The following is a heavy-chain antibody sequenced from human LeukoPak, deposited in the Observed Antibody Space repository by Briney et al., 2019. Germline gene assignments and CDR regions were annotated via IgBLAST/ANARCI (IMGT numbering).Heavy chain of an antibody. J-gene: IGHJ6*03. D-gene: IGHD6-13*01. CDR3: ARESTYSSSWYTRHYYYYYMDV. Sequence: EASVKVSCKASGYTFTSYAMNWVRQAPGQGLEWMGWINTNTGNPTYAQGFTGRFVFSLDTSVSTAYLQISSLKAEDTAVYYCARESTYSSSWYTRHYYYYYMDVWGKGTTVTVSS. V-gene: IGHV7-4-1*02. CDR1: GYTFTSYA. CDR2: INTNTGNP.